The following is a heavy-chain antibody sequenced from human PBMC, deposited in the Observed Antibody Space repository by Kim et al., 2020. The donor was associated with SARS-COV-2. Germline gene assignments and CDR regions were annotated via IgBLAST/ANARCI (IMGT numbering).Heavy chain of an antibody. Sequence: GGSLRLSCAASGFTFSSYAMHWVRQAPGKGLEWVAVISYDGSNKYYADSVKGRFTISRDNSKNTLYLQMNSLRAEDTAVYYCARKGSGVWFGEKPFDIWG. V-gene: IGHV3-30-3*01. CDR2: ISYDGSNK. CDR1: GFTFSSYA. CDR3: ARKGSGVWFGEKPFDI. D-gene: IGHD3-10*01. J-gene: IGHJ3*02.